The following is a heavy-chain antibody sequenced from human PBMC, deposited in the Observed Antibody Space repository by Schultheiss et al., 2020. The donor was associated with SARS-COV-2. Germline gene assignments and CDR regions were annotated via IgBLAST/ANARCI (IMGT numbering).Heavy chain of an antibody. CDR1: GGSISSYY. J-gene: IGHJ5*02. V-gene: IGHV4-59*08. CDR2: IYYSGST. Sequence: GSLRLSCTVSGGSISSYYWSWIRQPPGKGLEWIGYIYYSGSTNYNPSLKSRVTISVDTSKNQFSLKLSSVTAADTAVYYCARLRFDSSGWESWFDPWGQGTLVTVSS. CDR3: ARLRFDSSGWESWFDP. D-gene: IGHD6-19*01.